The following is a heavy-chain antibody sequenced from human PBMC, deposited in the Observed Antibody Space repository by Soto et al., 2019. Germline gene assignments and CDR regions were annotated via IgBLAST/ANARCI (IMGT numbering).Heavy chain of an antibody. CDR3: ARAGTSPITMIVVEDY. CDR2: IIPIFGTA. D-gene: IGHD3-22*01. V-gene: IGHV1-69*13. Sequence: SEKVSCKASGGTFSSYAISWVRQAPGQGLEWMGGIIPIFGTANYAQKFQGRVTITADESTSTAYMELRSLRSDDTAVYYCARAGTSPITMIVVEDYWGQGTLVTVSS. CDR1: GGTFSSYA. J-gene: IGHJ4*02.